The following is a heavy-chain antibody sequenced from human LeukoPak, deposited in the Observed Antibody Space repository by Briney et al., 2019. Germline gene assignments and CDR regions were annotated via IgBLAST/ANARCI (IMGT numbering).Heavy chain of an antibody. CDR3: ARGTTVTIWFDP. D-gene: IGHD4-17*01. J-gene: IGHJ5*02. Sequence: PSETLSLTCTVSGASISSYYWSWIRQPPGKGLEWIGYIYYSGSTNYNPSLKSRVTISVDTSKNQFSLKLSSVTAADTAVYYCARGTTVTIWFDPWGQGTLVTVSS. CDR1: GASISSYY. V-gene: IGHV4-59*01. CDR2: IYYSGST.